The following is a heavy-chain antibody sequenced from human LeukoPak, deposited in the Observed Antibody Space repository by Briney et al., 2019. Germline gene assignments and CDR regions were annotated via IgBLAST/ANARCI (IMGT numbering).Heavy chain of an antibody. Sequence: GGSLRLSCAASGLTVSSNYMNWVREAPGKGLEWVSALYIGGNTYYADSVRGRFTISRDNSKNTLYLQMNSLRAEDTAIYYCTTAAGYNYGQYWGQGTLVTVSS. CDR3: TTAAGYNYGQY. D-gene: IGHD5-18*01. J-gene: IGHJ4*02. CDR2: LYIGGNT. CDR1: GLTVSSNY. V-gene: IGHV3-53*01.